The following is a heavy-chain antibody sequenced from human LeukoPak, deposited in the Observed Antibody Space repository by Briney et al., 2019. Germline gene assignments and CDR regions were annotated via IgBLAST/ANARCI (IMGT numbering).Heavy chain of an antibody. CDR3: ARDVATVTTLNWFDP. D-gene: IGHD4-17*01. CDR2: ISAYNGNT. V-gene: IGHV1-18*04. Sequence: ASVKVSCKASGCTFTSYGISWVRQAPGQGLEWMGWISAYNGNTNYAQKLQGRVTMTTDTSTSTAYMELRSLRSDGTAVYYCARDVATVTTLNWFDPWGQGTLVTVSS. CDR1: GCTFTSYG. J-gene: IGHJ5*02.